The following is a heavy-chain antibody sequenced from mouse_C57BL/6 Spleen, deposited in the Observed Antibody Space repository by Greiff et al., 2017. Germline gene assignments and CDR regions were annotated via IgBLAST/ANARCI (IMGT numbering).Heavy chain of an antibody. CDR3: ARYGYYGSSPYFDD. CDR2: IRNKANGYTT. Sequence: EVKLVESGGGLVQPGGSLSLSCAASGFTFTDYYMSWVRQPPGKALEWFGFIRNKANGYTTEYSAPVKGRLTNSRDTSPSILYLQMNALRAEDRATYYCARYGYYGSSPYFDDWGQGTTLTVSS. CDR1: GFTFTDYY. J-gene: IGHJ2*01. D-gene: IGHD1-1*01. V-gene: IGHV7-3*01.